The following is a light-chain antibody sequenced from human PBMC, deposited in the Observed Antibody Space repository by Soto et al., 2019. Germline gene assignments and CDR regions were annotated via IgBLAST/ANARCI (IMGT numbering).Light chain of an antibody. Sequence: EIVLTQSPGTLSLSPGERATLSCRASQSVSSSYLAWYQQKPGQAPRLLIDGASSRATGIPDRFSGSGSGTDFTLTISRLEPEDFAVYYCQQYGSSPLTFGGGTKGEIK. CDR3: QQYGSSPLT. J-gene: IGKJ4*01. V-gene: IGKV3-20*01. CDR2: GAS. CDR1: QSVSSSY.